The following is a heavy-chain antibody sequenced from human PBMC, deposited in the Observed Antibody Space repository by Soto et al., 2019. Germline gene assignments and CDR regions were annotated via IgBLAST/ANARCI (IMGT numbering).Heavy chain of an antibody. J-gene: IGHJ4*02. CDR2: INSDGTRA. CDR1: GFTFSDYL. V-gene: IGHV3-74*01. CDR3: ARAHSGPD. D-gene: IGHD2-15*01. Sequence: PGGSLILSCAASGFTFSDYLMYWVRQVPGKGLVWVSRINSDGTRATYGDSAKGRFTISRDNAKNTLYLQMNSLRADDTAVYYCARAHSGPDWGQGTLVNVSS.